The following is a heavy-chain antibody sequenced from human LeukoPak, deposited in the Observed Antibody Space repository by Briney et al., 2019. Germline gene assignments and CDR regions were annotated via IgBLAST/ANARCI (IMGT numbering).Heavy chain of an antibody. Sequence: GGSLRLSCAASGFTFSSYAMSWVRQAPGKGLEWVSAISGSGGSTYYADSVKGRFTISRDNAKNSLYLQMNSLRAEDTAVYYCASSEWELSTPTFDYWGQGTLVTVSS. D-gene: IGHD1-26*01. CDR2: ISGSGGST. CDR1: GFTFSSYA. J-gene: IGHJ4*02. CDR3: ASSEWELSTPTFDY. V-gene: IGHV3-23*01.